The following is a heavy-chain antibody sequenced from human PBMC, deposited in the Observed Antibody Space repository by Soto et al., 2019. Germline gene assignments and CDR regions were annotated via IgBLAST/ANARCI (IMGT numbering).Heavy chain of an antibody. V-gene: IGHV3-30-3*01. CDR3: ARGPVVVGTSYFDY. J-gene: IGHJ4*02. D-gene: IGHD2-15*01. CDR1: GFTFSSYA. Sequence: GGSLRLSCAASGFTFSSYAMHWVRQAPGKGLEWVAVISYDGSNKYYADSVKGRFTISRDNSKNTLYLQMNSLRAEDTAVYYCARGPVVVGTSYFDYWGQGTLVTVAS. CDR2: ISYDGSNK.